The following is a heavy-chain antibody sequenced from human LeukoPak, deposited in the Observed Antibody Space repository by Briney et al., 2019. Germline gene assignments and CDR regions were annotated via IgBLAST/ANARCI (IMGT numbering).Heavy chain of an antibody. CDR2: IRGNGADT. V-gene: IGHV3-23*01. CDR3: AKVPNSGSYYHFDY. J-gene: IGHJ4*02. CDR1: GFTFSSYA. Sequence: GASPRLSCAASGFTFSSYAMSWVRQAPGKGLEWVAAIRGNGADTYYADSVKGRFTISRDNSKNTLYLQMNSLRAEDTAAYYCAKVPNSGSYYHFDYWGQGALVTVSS. D-gene: IGHD1-26*01.